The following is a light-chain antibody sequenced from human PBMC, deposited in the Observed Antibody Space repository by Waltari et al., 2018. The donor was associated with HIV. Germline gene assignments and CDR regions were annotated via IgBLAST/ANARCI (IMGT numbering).Light chain of an antibody. J-gene: IGLJ3*02. CDR2: DGT. V-gene: IGLV2-11*01. Sequence: QSALTQPRSVSGSPGQSVTISCTGSTSNIGNTKYVSWYQHNPRKVPKLIIYDGTKRPSGVPDRISGSKSGNTASLTISGLQAEDEADYYCCSFAGPYSWVFGEGTKLTVL. CDR3: CSFAGPYSWV. CDR1: TSNIGNTKY.